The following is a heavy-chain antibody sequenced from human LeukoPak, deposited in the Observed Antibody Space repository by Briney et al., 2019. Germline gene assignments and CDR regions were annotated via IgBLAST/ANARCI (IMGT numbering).Heavy chain of an antibody. CDR2: INWNGGST. J-gene: IGHJ4*02. V-gene: IGHV3-20*04. Sequence: GGSLRLSCAVSGFTFDDYGMSWVRQAPGKGLEWVSGINWNGGSTGYVDSVKGRFTISRDNAKNSLHLQMNSLRAEDTALYYCARDVSSGWYFDYWGQGTLVTVSS. CDR1: GFTFDDYG. D-gene: IGHD6-19*01. CDR3: ARDVSSGWYFDY.